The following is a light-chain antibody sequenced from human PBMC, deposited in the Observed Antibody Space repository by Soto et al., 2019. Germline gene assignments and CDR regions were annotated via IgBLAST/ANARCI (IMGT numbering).Light chain of an antibody. CDR2: GNS. CDR1: SSNIGAGYD. Sequence: QSVLTQPPSVSGAPGQRVTISCTGSSSNIGAGYDVHWYQQLPGTAPKFLIYGNSNRPSGVPDRFSGSKSGTSASPAITGLQAEDEADYYCQSYDSSLSVWVLGGGTQLTVL. CDR3: QSYDSSLSVWV. J-gene: IGLJ3*02. V-gene: IGLV1-40*01.